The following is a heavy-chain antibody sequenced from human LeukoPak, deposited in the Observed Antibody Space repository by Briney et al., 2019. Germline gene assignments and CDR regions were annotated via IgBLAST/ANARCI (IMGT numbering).Heavy chain of an antibody. CDR2: ISYDGSNK. D-gene: IGHD3-10*01. Sequence: GGSLRLSCAASGFTFNIYAMHWVRQSPGKGLEWVAVISYDGSNKYYADSVKGRFTISRDNSKNTLYLQMNSLRAEDTAVYYCAKEGLWFGELSVGWFDPWGQGTLVTVSS. J-gene: IGHJ5*02. V-gene: IGHV3-30*04. CDR3: AKEGLWFGELSVGWFDP. CDR1: GFTFNIYA.